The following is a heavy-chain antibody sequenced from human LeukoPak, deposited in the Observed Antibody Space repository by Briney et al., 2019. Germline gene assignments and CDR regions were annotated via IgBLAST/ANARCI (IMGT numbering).Heavy chain of an antibody. D-gene: IGHD6-13*01. CDR3: ATSRGSWPDYFDY. J-gene: IGHJ4*02. CDR1: GFTFSDYY. CDR2: INSDGSIT. Sequence: PGGSLRLSCAASGFTFSDYYMSWIRQAPGKGLVWVSRINSDGSITSYADSVKGRFTISRDNAKNSLYLQMNSLRAEDTAVYYCATSRGSWPDYFDYWGQGTLVTVSS. V-gene: IGHV3-74*01.